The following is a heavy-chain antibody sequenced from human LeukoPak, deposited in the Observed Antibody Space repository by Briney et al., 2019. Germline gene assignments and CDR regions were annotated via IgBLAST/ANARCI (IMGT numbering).Heavy chain of an antibody. J-gene: IGHJ4*02. CDR2: IDQDGGGK. CDR1: GFTFSDYW. D-gene: IGHD6-19*01. Sequence: GGSLRLSCAASGFTFSDYWMNWVRQAPGKGLEWVANIDQDGGGKYYLDSVKGRFTISRDNAKNSLYLQINSLRAEDTAVYYCARGGWAPFDYWGQGSLLTVSS. V-gene: IGHV3-7*04. CDR3: ARGGWAPFDY.